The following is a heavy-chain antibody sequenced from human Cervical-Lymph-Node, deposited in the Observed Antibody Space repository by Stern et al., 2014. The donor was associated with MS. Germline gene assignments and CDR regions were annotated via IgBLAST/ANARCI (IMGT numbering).Heavy chain of an antibody. V-gene: IGHV3-33*01. D-gene: IGHD1-26*01. J-gene: IGHJ4*02. CDR2: IWYDGSNK. Sequence: VQLVESGGGVVQPGRSLRLSCAASGFTFSSYGMHWVRQAPGTGLEWVAVIWYDGSNKYYADSVKGRFTISRDNSKNTLYLQMNSLRAEDTAVYYCARGGGSWGYFDYWGQGTLVTVSS. CDR1: GFTFSSYG. CDR3: ARGGGSWGYFDY.